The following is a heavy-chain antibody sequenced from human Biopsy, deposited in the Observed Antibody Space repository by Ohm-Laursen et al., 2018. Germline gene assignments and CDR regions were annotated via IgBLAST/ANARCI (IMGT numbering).Heavy chain of an antibody. J-gene: IGHJ4*02. CDR2: FAPENGGI. Sequence: SSVKVSCKFSGYSLTELSMHWVRQAPGQGLGWMGGFAPENGGIVYSQKFQGRVTMTEDTSTSTAYMEVWRLRSDDTAVYYCAADINVWNVNYWGQGTQVIVSS. CDR3: AADINVWNVNY. CDR1: GYSLTELS. V-gene: IGHV1-24*01. D-gene: IGHD1-1*01.